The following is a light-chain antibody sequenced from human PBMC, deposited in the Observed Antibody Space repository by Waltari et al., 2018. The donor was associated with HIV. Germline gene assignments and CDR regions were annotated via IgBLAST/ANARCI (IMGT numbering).Light chain of an antibody. CDR1: QSVQEF. V-gene: IGKV3-11*01. CDR2: DAS. Sequence: PGETATLSCRASQSVQEFLAWYQRRPGQAPRLVVYDASKRAAGVPARFSGSGFGTAFTLTISGLEPEDVALYYCQHRTTWPPTFGGGTRVEIE. J-gene: IGKJ4*01. CDR3: QHRTTWPPT.